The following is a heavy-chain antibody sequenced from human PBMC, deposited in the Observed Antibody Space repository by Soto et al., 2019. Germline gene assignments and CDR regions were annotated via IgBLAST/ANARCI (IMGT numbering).Heavy chain of an antibody. CDR3: ARRMTTNYGMDV. V-gene: IGHV4-39*01. CDR1: GGSISSSSYY. Sequence: QLQLQESGPGLVKPSETLSLTCTVSGGSISSSSYYWGWIRQPPGKGLEWIGSIYYSGSTYYNPSLKSRDTISVDTYKNQFSLKLSSVTAADTAVYYCARRMTTNYGMDVWGQGTTVTVSS. J-gene: IGHJ6*02. CDR2: IYYSGST. D-gene: IGHD4-17*01.